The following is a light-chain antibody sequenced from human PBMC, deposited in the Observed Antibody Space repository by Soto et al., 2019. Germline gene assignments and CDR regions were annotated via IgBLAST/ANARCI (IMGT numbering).Light chain of an antibody. CDR2: SNN. V-gene: IGLV1-44*01. CDR1: SSNIGSNT. J-gene: IGLJ1*01. CDR3: AAWDDSLNGLYV. Sequence: QSVLTQPPSASGTPGQRVTISCSGSSSNIGSNTVNWYQQLPGTAPKLLIYSNNQRPSGVPDRFSGSKSGTSASLAISGLQSEDEADYYCAAWDDSLNGLYVFGTGTKVTXL.